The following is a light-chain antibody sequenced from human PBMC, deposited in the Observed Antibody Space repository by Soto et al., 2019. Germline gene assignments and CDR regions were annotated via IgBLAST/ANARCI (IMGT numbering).Light chain of an antibody. V-gene: IGLV1-44*01. Sequence: QSVLTQPPSASGTPGQSVTISCSGSNSNIGRNTVNWYQQLPGRAPTLLIYTNIQRPSGVPDRFSGSKSGTSASVAISGLQSGDEADYYCAAWDDSLNAVLFGGGTKLTVL. CDR3: AAWDDSLNAVL. J-gene: IGLJ2*01. CDR2: TNI. CDR1: NSNIGRNT.